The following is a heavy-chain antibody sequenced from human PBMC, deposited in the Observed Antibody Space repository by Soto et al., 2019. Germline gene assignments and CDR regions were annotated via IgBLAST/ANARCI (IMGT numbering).Heavy chain of an antibody. CDR3: ARDGQGGFPGLYGIDV. V-gene: IGHV1-18*01. Sequence: ASVKVSCKASGYTFTSYGISWVRQAPGQGLEWMGWISAYNGNTNYAQKLQGRVTMTTDTSTSTAYMELRSLRPDDTAVYYCARDGQGGFPGLYGIDVWGQGTTVTVSS. J-gene: IGHJ6*02. D-gene: IGHD3-16*01. CDR1: GYTFTSYG. CDR2: ISAYNGNT.